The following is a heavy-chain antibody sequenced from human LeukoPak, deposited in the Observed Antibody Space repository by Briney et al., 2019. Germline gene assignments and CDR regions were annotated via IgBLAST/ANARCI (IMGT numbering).Heavy chain of an antibody. Sequence: PSETLSLTCAVYGASFSGYYWSWIRQPPGKGLEWLGEINHSGSTNYNPSLKSRVTISVDTSKNQFSLKLSSVTAADTAVYYCARPSLYGDYNYWGQGTLVTVSS. J-gene: IGHJ4*02. V-gene: IGHV4-34*01. CDR1: GASFSGYY. CDR3: ARPSLYGDYNY. CDR2: INHSGST. D-gene: IGHD4-17*01.